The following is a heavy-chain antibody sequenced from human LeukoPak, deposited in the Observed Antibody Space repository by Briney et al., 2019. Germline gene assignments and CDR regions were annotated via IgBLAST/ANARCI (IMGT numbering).Heavy chain of an antibody. CDR2: IVVGSGNT. CDR3: AATDFVYSGTYYDRPLGGFDS. CDR1: ALTFSRSV. J-gene: IGHJ5*01. Sequence: SVKVSCKASALTFSRSVLQLVRQARGQRPEWMGWIVVGSGNTDYAQTFKGRITITRDKSTSTAYMELSSLRSEDTAVYYCAATDFVYSGTYYDRPLGGFDSWGQGTLVTVSS. V-gene: IGHV1-58*01. D-gene: IGHD1-26*01.